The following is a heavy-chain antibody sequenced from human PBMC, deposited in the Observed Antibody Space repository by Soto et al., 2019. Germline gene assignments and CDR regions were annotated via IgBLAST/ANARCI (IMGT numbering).Heavy chain of an antibody. CDR1: GFTFSPYS. D-gene: IGHD3-16*01. Sequence: EVQLVESGGGLVQPGGSLRLSCAASGFTFSPYSMNWVRQAPGKALEWISYIRGSDFHAIAYAASVKGRFTISRDDAKNSLYLQMNSLRAEDTAVYFCARDSRWAFDYWGQGALVTVSP. J-gene: IGHJ4*02. V-gene: IGHV3-48*01. CDR2: IRGSDFHAI. CDR3: ARDSRWAFDY.